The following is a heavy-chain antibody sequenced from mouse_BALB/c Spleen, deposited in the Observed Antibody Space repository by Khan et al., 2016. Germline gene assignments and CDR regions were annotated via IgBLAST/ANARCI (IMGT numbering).Heavy chain of an antibody. V-gene: IGHV1-77*01. CDR3: ARRRNYFDY. Sequence: QVQLQQSGAELARPGASVKLSRKASGYTLTSYYINWVKQRTGQGLEWIGEIYPGSGNTYYNEKFKGKATLTADKEASTAYMQLSSLTSEDSAVYFCARRRNYFDYWGQGTTLTVSS. CDR1: GYTLTSYY. J-gene: IGHJ2*01. CDR2: IYPGSGNT.